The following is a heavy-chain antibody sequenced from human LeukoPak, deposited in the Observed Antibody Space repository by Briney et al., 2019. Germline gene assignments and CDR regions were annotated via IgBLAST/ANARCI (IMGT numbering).Heavy chain of an antibody. CDR3: ARRDRVAAIDY. CDR1: GGSISSGSYY. V-gene: IGHV4-61*02. D-gene: IGHD2-15*01. Sequence: SETLSLTCTVSGGSISSGSYYWSWIRQPAGKGLEWIGRIYTSGSTNYNPSLKSRVTISVDTSKNQFSLKLSSVTAADTAVYYCARRDRVAAIDYWGQGTLVTVSS. CDR2: IYTSGST. J-gene: IGHJ4*02.